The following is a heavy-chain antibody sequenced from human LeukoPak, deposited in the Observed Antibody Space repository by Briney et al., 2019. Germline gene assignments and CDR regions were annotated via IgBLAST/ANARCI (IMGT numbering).Heavy chain of an antibody. CDR3: AKGMRSSWYDYFDY. CDR1: GFSFDGYG. J-gene: IGHJ4*02. Sequence: GGSLRLSCAASGFSFDGYGMHWVRQAPGKGLEWVSAISGTGSSTYYADSVKGRFTISRDNSKNTLYLQMNSLRAEDTAVYYCAKGMRSSWYDYFDYWGQGTLVTVSS. CDR2: ISGTGSST. D-gene: IGHD6-13*01. V-gene: IGHV3-23*01.